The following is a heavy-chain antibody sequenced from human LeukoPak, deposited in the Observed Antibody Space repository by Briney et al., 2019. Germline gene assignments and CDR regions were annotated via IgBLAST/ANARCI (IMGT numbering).Heavy chain of an antibody. J-gene: IGHJ4*02. V-gene: IGHV1-69*04. CDR3: ARDKVVRGVISD. CDR2: IIPILGIA. D-gene: IGHD3-10*01. CDR1: GGTFSSYA. Sequence: GSSVKVSCKASGGTFSSYAISWVRQAPGQGHEWMGRIIPILGIANYAQKFQGRVTITADKSTSTAYMELSSLRSEDTAVYYCARDKVVRGVISDWGQGTLVTVSS.